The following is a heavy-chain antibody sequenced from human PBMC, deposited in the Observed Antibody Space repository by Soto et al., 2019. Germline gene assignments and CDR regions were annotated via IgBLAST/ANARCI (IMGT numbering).Heavy chain of an antibody. J-gene: IGHJ6*02. CDR2: IIPIFGPA. V-gene: IGHV1-69*12. Sequence: QVQLVQSGAEVKKPGSSVKVSCKASGGTFSSYAISWVRQAPGQGLEWMGGIIPIFGPANYAQKFQGRVTITADESTSTAYMELSSLRSEDTAVYYCATTHGPWVATTYGMDVWGQGTTVTVSS. CDR3: ATTHGPWVATTYGMDV. CDR1: GGTFSSYA. D-gene: IGHD5-12*01.